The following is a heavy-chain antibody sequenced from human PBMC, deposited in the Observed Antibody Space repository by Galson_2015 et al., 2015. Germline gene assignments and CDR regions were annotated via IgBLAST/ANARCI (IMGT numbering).Heavy chain of an antibody. CDR2: ISYDGSNK. Sequence: SLRLSCAASGFTFSSYGMHWVRQAPGKGLEWAAVISYDGSNKYYADSVKGRFTISRDNSKNTLYLQMNSLRAEDTAVYYCAKDISSSKPYDYGGNGDFGAFDIWGQGTMVTVSS. D-gene: IGHD4-23*01. V-gene: IGHV3-30*18. CDR3: AKDISSSKPYDYGGNGDFGAFDI. CDR1: GFTFSSYG. J-gene: IGHJ3*02.